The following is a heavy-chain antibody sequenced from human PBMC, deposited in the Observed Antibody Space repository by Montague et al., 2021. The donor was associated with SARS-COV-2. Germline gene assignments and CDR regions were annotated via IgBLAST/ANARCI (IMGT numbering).Heavy chain of an antibody. CDR2: INHSGGT. D-gene: IGHD6-19*01. Sequence: SETLSLTCAVYGGSFSGYYWSWIRQPPGKGLEWIGEINHSGGTNYNPSLKSRVTISVDTSKNQFSLKLSSVTAADTAVYWQSLVLGRGWFDPWAREPWSPSPQ. CDR3: SLVLGRGWFDP. CDR1: GGSFSGYY. V-gene: IGHV4-34*01. J-gene: IGHJ5*02.